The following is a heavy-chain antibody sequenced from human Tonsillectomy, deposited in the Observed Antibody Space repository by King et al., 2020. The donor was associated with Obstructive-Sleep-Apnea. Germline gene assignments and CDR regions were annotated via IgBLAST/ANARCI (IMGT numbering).Heavy chain of an antibody. CDR2: FFTGGGT. D-gene: IGHD3-10*01. Sequence: QLQESGQGLLKPWETLSLTGTVSIDSSTNIYWVWFRQPPGKGLDGIGNFFTGGGTFYIPSLKSRVTIPIDRSKNKYSLKLSSVSAADTAVYFCARDGSGSYYLGPFDYWGQGTLVTVSS. V-gene: IGHV4-4*09. J-gene: IGHJ4*02. CDR1: IDSSTNIY. CDR3: ARDGSGSYYLGPFDY.